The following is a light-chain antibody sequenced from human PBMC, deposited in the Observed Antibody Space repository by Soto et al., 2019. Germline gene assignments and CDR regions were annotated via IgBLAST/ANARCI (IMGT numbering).Light chain of an antibody. J-gene: IGKJ5*01. CDR2: AAS. Sequence: DIQLIPAPAILSASSGDRVSITCRASQAISSYLAWYQQKTGRAPKLLIYAASTLQSGVPSRFRGNGSGTEFTLTITSLQPEDFETYYCQQLNSFPITFGQGTRLEIK. V-gene: IGKV1-9*01. CDR3: QQLNSFPIT. CDR1: QAISSY.